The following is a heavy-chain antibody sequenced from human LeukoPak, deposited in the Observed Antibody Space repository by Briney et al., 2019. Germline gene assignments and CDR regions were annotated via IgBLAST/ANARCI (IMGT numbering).Heavy chain of an antibody. V-gene: IGHV3-30*02. Sequence: QPGGSLRLSCAASGLIFSNYGMHWVRQAPGKGLEWVTFIQYDGSSIYYTDSVKGRFTTSRDNSKNAVYLQMNSLRPEDTAVYYCVEEAGAVAGRFDHWGQGTLVTVSS. D-gene: IGHD6-19*01. CDR1: GLIFSNYG. CDR2: IQYDGSSI. J-gene: IGHJ4*02. CDR3: VEEAGAVAGRFDH.